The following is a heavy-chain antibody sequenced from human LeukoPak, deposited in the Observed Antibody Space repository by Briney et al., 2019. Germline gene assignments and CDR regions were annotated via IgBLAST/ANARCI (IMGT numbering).Heavy chain of an antibody. D-gene: IGHD3-3*01. J-gene: IGHJ3*02. CDR3: ARGGFWSGSDAFDI. V-gene: IGHV1-69*05. Sequence: VASVKVSCKASGGTFSSYAISWVRQAPGQGLEWMGGIIPIFGTANYAQKFQGRVTITTDESTSTAYMELSSLRAEDTAVYYCARGGFWSGSDAFDIWGQGTMVTVSS. CDR1: GGTFSSYA. CDR2: IIPIFGTA.